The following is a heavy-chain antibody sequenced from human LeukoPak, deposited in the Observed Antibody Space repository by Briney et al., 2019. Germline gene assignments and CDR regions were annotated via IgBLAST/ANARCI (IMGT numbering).Heavy chain of an antibody. CDR1: GFTFSNYY. Sequence: GGSLRLSCAASGFTFSNYYMHWLRQAPFRGLEWLSSTSESNDNIKYADSVKGRFTISRDNAKTSLYLQMNNLRADDTAVYHCARARYHYDNTGHSYWYFDLWGRGTLVTVSS. V-gene: IGHV3-11*06. J-gene: IGHJ2*01. D-gene: IGHD3-9*01. CDR3: ARARYHYDNTGHSYWYFDL. CDR2: TSESNDNI.